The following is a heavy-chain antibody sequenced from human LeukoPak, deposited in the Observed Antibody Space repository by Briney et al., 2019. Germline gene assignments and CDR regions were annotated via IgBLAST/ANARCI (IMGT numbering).Heavy chain of an antibody. J-gene: IGHJ6*02. CDR1: GYTFSSYS. D-gene: IGHD5-24*01. Sequence: GGSLRLSCAASGYTFSSYSMNWVRQAPGKGLEWVSSISSSSSYIYYADSVKGRFTISRDNAKNSLYLQMNSLRAEDTAVYYCARDLHNYGMDVWGQGTTVTVSS. CDR3: ARDLHNYGMDV. V-gene: IGHV3-21*01. CDR2: ISSSSSYI.